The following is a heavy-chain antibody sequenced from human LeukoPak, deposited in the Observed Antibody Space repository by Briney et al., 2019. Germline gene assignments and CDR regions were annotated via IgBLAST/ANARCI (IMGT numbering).Heavy chain of an antibody. Sequence: PGGSLRLSCAASGFTFSSYAMSWVRQAPGKGLEWVSAISGSGGNTYYADSVKGRFTISRDNSKNTLYLQMNSLRAEDTAVYYCAKPRAGLGASDIWGQGTMVTVSS. CDR3: AKPRAGLGASDI. D-gene: IGHD3-16*01. CDR2: ISGSGGNT. V-gene: IGHV3-23*01. CDR1: GFTFSSYA. J-gene: IGHJ3*02.